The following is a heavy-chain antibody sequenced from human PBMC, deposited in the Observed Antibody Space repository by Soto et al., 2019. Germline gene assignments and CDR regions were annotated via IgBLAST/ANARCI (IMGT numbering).Heavy chain of an antibody. D-gene: IGHD4-4*01. V-gene: IGHV4-39*01. Sequence: SETLSLTCTVSGGSISSSSYYRGWIRQPPGKGLEWIGSIYYSGSTYYNPSLKSRVTISVDTSKNQFSLKLSSVTAADTAVYYCARHPYSKYYYYYMDVWGKGTTVTVSS. CDR3: ARHPYSKYYYYYMDV. CDR2: IYYSGST. CDR1: GGSISSSSYY. J-gene: IGHJ6*03.